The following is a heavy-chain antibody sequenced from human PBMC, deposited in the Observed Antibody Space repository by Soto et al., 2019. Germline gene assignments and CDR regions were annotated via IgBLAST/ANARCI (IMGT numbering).Heavy chain of an antibody. CDR3: ARVVSWTGAFDH. CDR1: GGSISSLNDY. J-gene: IGHJ5*02. Sequence: QVQLEQSGPGLVKPSQTLSLTCKISGGSISSLNDYWSWIRQSPGEGLEWIGYIFDSGTAHYNPSLKGRVRISGDTSQSQLSLTIQSVTVADTAVYYCARVVSWTGAFDHWGQGILVTVSS. V-gene: IGHV4-31*02. D-gene: IGHD2-8*02. CDR2: IFDSGTA.